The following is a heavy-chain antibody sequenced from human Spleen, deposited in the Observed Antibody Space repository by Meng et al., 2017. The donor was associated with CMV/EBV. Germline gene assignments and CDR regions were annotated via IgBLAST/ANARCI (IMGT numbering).Heavy chain of an antibody. J-gene: IGHJ6*02. V-gene: IGHV3-30*02. CDR3: AKDKGTTTVTTYDYYGMDV. D-gene: IGHD4-17*01. CDR2: IRYDGSNK. Sequence: GGSLRLSCVASGFTFSNYAMHWVRQAPGKGLEWVAFIRYDGSNKYYADSVKGRFTISRDNSKNTLYLQMNSLRAEDTAVYYCAKDKGTTTVTTYDYYGMDVWGQGTTVTVSS. CDR1: GFTFSNYA.